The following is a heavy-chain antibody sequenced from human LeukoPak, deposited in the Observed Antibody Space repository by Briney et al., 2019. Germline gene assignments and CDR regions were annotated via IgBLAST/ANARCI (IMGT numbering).Heavy chain of an antibody. V-gene: IGHV1-46*01. CDR1: GGTFSSYA. D-gene: IGHD4-17*01. CDR3: ARVVTYGDYVGTYDY. Sequence: ASVKVSCKASGGTFSSYAISWVRQAPGQGLEWMGIINPSGGSTSYAQKFQGRVTMTRDTSTSTAYMGLSRLRSDDTAVYYCARVVTYGDYVGTYDYWGQGTLVTVSS. J-gene: IGHJ4*02. CDR2: INPSGGST.